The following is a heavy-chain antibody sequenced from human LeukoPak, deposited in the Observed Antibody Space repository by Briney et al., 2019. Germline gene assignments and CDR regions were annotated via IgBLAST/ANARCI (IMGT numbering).Heavy chain of an antibody. V-gene: IGHV4-34*01. D-gene: IGHD6-13*01. J-gene: IGHJ3*02. CDR2: INHSGST. CDR3: ASAPLAAAPEDAFDI. CDR1: GGSFSGYY. Sequence: SETLSLTCAVYGGSFSGYYWSWIRQPPGKGLEWIGEINHSGSTNYNPSLKSRVTISVDMSKNQFSLKLSSVAAADTAVYYCASAPLAAAPEDAFDIWGQGTMVTVSS.